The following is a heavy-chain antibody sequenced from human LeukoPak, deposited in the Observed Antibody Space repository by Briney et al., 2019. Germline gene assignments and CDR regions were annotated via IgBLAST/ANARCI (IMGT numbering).Heavy chain of an antibody. CDR1: GFTFSRHA. V-gene: IGHV3-30*04. CDR2: ISYDGSNK. D-gene: IGHD1-26*01. CDR3: AKDLGIVGADY. Sequence: GRSLRLSCAVSGFTFSRHAMHWVRQAPGKGLEWVALISYDGSNKYYADSVKGRFTISRDNSKNTLYLQMNSLRAEDTAVYYCAKDLGIVGADYWGQGTLVTVSS. J-gene: IGHJ4*02.